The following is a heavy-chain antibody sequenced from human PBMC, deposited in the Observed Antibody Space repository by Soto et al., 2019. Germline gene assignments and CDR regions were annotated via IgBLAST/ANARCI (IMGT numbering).Heavy chain of an antibody. V-gene: IGHV2-26*01. Sequence: QVAVKESGPVLVKPTETLTLTCTVSGFSLSNVRMAVSWIRPPPGRALEWLAHIFSNDDKSYSTSLQSRLTISQDTAKSQVVLTMTNMDPVDTATYYCARVESRANAMDVWGQGPTITGS. CDR2: IFSNDDK. D-gene: IGHD3-10*01. J-gene: IGHJ6*02. CDR3: ARVESRANAMDV. CDR1: GFSLSNVRMA.